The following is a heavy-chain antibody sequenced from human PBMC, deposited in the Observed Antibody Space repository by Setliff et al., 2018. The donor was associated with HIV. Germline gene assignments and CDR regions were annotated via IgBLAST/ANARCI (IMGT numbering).Heavy chain of an antibody. CDR3: ARLGDYDSSGYSWFDY. Sequence: ETLSLTCNVSSGSVNNYWWTWIRQPPGKGLEWIGYIYYSGSTYYNPSLKSRVTISVDTSKNQFSLMLSSVTAADTAVYYGARLGDYDSSGYSWFDYWGQGTLVTVSS. D-gene: IGHD3-22*01. CDR2: IYYSGST. CDR1: SGSVNNYW. V-gene: IGHV4-59*02. J-gene: IGHJ4*02.